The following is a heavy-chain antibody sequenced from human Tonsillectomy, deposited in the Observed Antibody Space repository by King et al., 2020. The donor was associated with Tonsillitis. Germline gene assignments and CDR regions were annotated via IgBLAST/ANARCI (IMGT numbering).Heavy chain of an antibody. CDR2: INHSGST. CDR1: GESFSTYY. J-gene: IGHJ4*02. V-gene: IGHV4-34*01. CDR3: ARGSLTIFGVAPHY. D-gene: IGHD3-3*01. Sequence: VQLQQWGAGLLKPSETLSLTCAVYGESFSTYYWNWIRQPPGKGLEWIGEINHSGSTNYNPSLTIRVTITVDTSKTQFSLKVCSVTAADTALYYCARGSLTIFGVAPHYWGQGTLVTVSS.